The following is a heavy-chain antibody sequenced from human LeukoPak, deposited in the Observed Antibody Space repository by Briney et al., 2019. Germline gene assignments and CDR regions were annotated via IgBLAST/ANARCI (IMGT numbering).Heavy chain of an antibody. D-gene: IGHD3-10*01. CDR3: ARNKYYYGLGNYGVPNWFDP. J-gene: IGHJ5*02. CDR2: VYYDGSN. Sequence: PSETLSLTCTVSGGSITPYYLTWIRQPPGRGLEWIGYVYYDGSNDYNPSLRSRVTISVNTSKNQFSLKLSSVTATDTAVYYCARNKYYYGLGNYGVPNWFDPWGQGTLVTVSS. V-gene: IGHV4-59*08. CDR1: GGSITPYY.